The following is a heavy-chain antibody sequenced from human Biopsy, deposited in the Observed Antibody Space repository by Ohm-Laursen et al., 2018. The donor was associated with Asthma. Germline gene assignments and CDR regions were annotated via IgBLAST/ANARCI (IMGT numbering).Heavy chain of an antibody. CDR2: IIPIIGTA. V-gene: IGHV1-69*13. J-gene: IGHJ6*02. CDR1: GDSFISYA. D-gene: IGHD5-12*01. CDR3: ARGYSGSDRIVYYYSGLEV. Sequence: SVKVSCKAYGDSFISYAITWVRQAPGQGLEWMGGIIPIIGTAHYAPKFQGRVTISADESTSTAYMELTSLSSEDTAVYYCARGYSGSDRIVYYYSGLEVWGQGTTVTVSS.